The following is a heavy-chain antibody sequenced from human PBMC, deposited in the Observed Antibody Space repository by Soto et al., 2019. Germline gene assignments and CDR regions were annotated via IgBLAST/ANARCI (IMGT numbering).Heavy chain of an antibody. V-gene: IGHV3-23*01. CDR2: ITGTGVSI. D-gene: IGHD6-13*01. CDR1: GFSFSGYA. Sequence: EVQLLESGGGLVQPGGSLRLSCVASGFSFSGYAMSWVRQAPGKGLVWVSSITGTGVSIYYADSVRGRFTISRDNSKKTADSQMRRLETEDAGRYYLAKDFNPYCSPEHLDHWGRGALVTVSS. J-gene: IGHJ4*02. CDR3: AKDFNPYCSPEHLDH.